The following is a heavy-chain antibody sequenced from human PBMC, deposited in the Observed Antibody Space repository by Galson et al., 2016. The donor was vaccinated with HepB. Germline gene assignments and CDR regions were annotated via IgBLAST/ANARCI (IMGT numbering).Heavy chain of an antibody. V-gene: IGHV3-30*18. CDR2: ISYDGSNN. CDR1: GFTFSRYG. CDR3: AKDGTYSSGWYPVDQ. D-gene: IGHD6-19*01. Sequence: SLRLSCAGSGFTFSRYGLHWVRPAPGQGLEWVAAISYDGSNNYYADSVKGRFPISRDDSKNTLYLQINSLRVEDTAQYYCAKDGTYSSGWYPVDQWGRGTLATVSS. J-gene: IGHJ4*02.